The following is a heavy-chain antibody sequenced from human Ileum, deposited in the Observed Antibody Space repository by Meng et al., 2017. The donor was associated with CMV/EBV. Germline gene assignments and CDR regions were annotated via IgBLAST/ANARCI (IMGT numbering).Heavy chain of an antibody. CDR2: INPKSGGI. Sequence: SCKASGYIISGYYMYWVRQAPGQSLEYMGRINPKSGGIDYTQNFQGRVTMTMDTSSNTVYMDLSSLRSDDTAVYYCERGRSGEPTDYWGQGTLVTVSS. D-gene: IGHD6-19*01. CDR1: GYIISGYY. J-gene: IGHJ4*02. V-gene: IGHV1-2*06. CDR3: ERGRSGEPTDY.